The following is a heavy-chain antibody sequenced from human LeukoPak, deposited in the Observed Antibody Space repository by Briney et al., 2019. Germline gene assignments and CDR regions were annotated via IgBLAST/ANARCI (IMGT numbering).Heavy chain of an antibody. V-gene: IGHV3-7*01. CDR2: IKQDGSEK. J-gene: IGHJ4*02. Sequence: AGGSLRLSCEASGFTFSSYWMSWVRQAPGKGLEWVANIKQDGSEKYYVDSVKGRFTISRDNAKNSLYLQMNSLRAEDTAVYYCAGYYYGSGSYPLDYWGQGTLVTVSS. CDR3: AGYYYGSGSYPLDY. D-gene: IGHD3-10*01. CDR1: GFTFSSYW.